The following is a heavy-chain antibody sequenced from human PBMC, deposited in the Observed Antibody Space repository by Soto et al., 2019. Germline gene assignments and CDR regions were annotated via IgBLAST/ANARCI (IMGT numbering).Heavy chain of an antibody. J-gene: IGHJ4*02. CDR3: ARGVYYYDSSGYYVDY. V-gene: IGHV4-30-4*01. CDR2: IYYSGST. Sequence: SSETLSLTCTVSGGVISSGDYYWSWIRQPPGKGLEWIGYIYYSGSTYYNPSLKSRVTISVDTSKNQFSLKLSSATAADTAVYYCARGVYYYDSSGYYVDYWGQGTLVTVSS. D-gene: IGHD3-22*01. CDR1: GGVISSGDYY.